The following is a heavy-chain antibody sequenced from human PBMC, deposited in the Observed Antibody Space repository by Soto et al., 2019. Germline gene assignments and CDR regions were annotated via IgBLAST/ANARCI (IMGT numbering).Heavy chain of an antibody. CDR2: IYHGGTT. Sequence: SETLSLTCTFSCYSIISGSYWTWIRQPPGKGPEWIASIYHGGTTFYNPSLKSRITISVDTSNNQFSLKLTSVTAADTAVYYCARVHVMVVAGSTFDYWGHGTLVTVSS. CDR1: CYSIISGSY. D-gene: IGHD6-19*01. V-gene: IGHV4-38-2*02. CDR3: ARVHVMVVAGSTFDY. J-gene: IGHJ4*01.